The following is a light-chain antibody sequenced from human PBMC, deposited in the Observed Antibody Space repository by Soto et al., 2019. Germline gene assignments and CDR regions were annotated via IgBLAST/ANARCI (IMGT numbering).Light chain of an antibody. V-gene: IGKV3-11*01. CDR2: DAS. CDR3: QQRCSWPLT. J-gene: IGKJ4*01. CDR1: QNVSYY. Sequence: EIVLTQSPDTLSLSPGERATLSCRASQNVSYYLAWYQQKPGQAPRLLIYDASNRATGIPARFSGSGSETDFTLTISSLESEEFSIYYCQQRCSWPLTFGGGTKVEIK.